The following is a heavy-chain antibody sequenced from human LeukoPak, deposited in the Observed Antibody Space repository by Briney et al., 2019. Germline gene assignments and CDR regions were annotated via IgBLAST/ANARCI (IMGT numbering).Heavy chain of an antibody. CDR1: GFTFSSYW. CDR2: IKQDGSQK. CDR3: ARDQGIFDY. J-gene: IGHJ4*02. Sequence: PGGFLGLSCAASGFTFSSYWMSWVRQAPGKGLEWVATIKQDGSQKEYVDFVKGRFTISRDNAKNSLYLQMNSLRDEDSAVYYCARDQGIFDYWGQGTLVTVSS. V-gene: IGHV3-7*01.